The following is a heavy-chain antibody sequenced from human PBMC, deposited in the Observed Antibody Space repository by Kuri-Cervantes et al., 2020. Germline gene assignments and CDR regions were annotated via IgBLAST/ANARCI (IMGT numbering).Heavy chain of an antibody. CDR2: ISYDGSNK. J-gene: IGHJ4*02. CDR1: GFTFSGYG. V-gene: IGHV3-30*18. D-gene: IGHD5-18*01. CDR3: AKDTGEVDTAEIQPDY. Sequence: LSLTCAASGFTFSGYGMHWVRQAPGKGLEWVAVISYDGSNKYYADSVKGRFTISRDNSKNTLYLQMNSLRAEDTAVYYCAKDTGEVDTAEIQPDYWGQGTLVTVSS.